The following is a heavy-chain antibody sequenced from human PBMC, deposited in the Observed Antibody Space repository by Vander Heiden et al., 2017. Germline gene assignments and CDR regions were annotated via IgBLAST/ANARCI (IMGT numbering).Heavy chain of an antibody. V-gene: IGHV4-4*07. CDR1: GGTSSGYY. CDR2: IYTSGST. Sequence: QVQLKESGPGLAKPSEILSLTCSVSGGTSSGYYRSWIRQTAGKVLEWIGRIYTSGSTTYNPSLKSRVTMSVGSFKNEFFLKLRSVTAADTAVYYCARARPSGSSDYWGQGTLVTVSS. CDR3: ARARPSGSSDY. J-gene: IGHJ4*02. D-gene: IGHD1-26*01.